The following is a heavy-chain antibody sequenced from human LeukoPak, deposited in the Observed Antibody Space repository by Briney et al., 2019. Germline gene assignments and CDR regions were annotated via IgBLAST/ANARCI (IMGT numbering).Heavy chain of an antibody. CDR2: INPDGSIA. J-gene: IGHJ4*02. CDR3: VREGFFDY. CDR1: GFTLSICW. Sequence: GGSLRLSCVGSGFTLSICWMYWIRQSPGKGLLWVARINPDGSIADYTDSVKGRFTISRDNVKNTLYQQMNSLRAEDTAVYYCVREGFFDYWGQGALVTVSS. V-gene: IGHV3-74*01.